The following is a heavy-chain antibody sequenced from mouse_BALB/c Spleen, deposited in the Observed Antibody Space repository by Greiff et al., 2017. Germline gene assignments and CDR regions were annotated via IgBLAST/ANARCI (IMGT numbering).Heavy chain of an antibody. V-gene: IGHV14-3*02. D-gene: IGHD1-2*01. CDR3: ARRLHYAMDY. CDR2: IDPANGNT. Sequence: VQLKESGAELVKPGASVKLSCTASGFNIKDTYMHWVKQRPEQGLEWIGRIDPANGNTKYDPKFQGKATITADTSSNTAYLQLSSLTSEDTAVYYCARRLHYAMDYWGQGTSVTVSS. J-gene: IGHJ4*01. CDR1: GFNIKDTY.